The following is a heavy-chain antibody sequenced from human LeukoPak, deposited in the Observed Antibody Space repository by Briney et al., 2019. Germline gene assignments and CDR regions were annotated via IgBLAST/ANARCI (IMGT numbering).Heavy chain of an antibody. CDR2: IYYSGST. Sequence: SSETLSLTCTVSGGSISSSSYYWGWIRQPPGKGLEWIGSIYYSGSTYYNPSLKSRVTISVDTSKNQFSLKLSSVTAADTAVYYCARDRSLWSSGWYDYWGQGTLVTVSS. V-gene: IGHV4-39*07. CDR3: ARDRSLWSSGWYDY. D-gene: IGHD6-19*01. CDR1: GGSISSSSYY. J-gene: IGHJ4*02.